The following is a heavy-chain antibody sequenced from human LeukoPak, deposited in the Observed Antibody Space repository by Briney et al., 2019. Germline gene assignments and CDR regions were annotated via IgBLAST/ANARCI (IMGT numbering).Heavy chain of an antibody. CDR2: ISSSSSYI. J-gene: IGHJ4*02. CDR3: ASVDGSWYYFDY. CDR1: GFAFSFFA. Sequence: PGGSLRLSCEASGFAFSFFAMSWLRQAPGKGLEWVSSISSSSSYIFYADSVKGRFTISRDNAKKSLYLQMNSLRAEDTAVYYCASVDGSWYYFDYWGQGTLVTVSS. V-gene: IGHV3-21*01. D-gene: IGHD6-13*01.